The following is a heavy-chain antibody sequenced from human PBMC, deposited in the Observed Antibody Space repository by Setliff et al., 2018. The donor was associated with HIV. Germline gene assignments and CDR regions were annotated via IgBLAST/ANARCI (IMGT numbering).Heavy chain of an antibody. V-gene: IGHV3-7*05. J-gene: IGHJ4*02. CDR1: TFSSYW. D-gene: IGHD5-12*01. CDR2: IKQDGSAK. CDR3: ARARGLQDSGYDYVLYYFDY. Sequence: TFSSYWMSWVRQAPGKGLEWVANIKQDGSAKYYVDSVKGRFTISRDNAKKSLYLQMNSLRAEDTAVYYCARARGLQDSGYDYVLYYFDYWGQGTLVTVSS.